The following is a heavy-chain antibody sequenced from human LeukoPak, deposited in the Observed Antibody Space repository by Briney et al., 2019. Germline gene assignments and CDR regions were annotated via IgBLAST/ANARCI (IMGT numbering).Heavy chain of an antibody. CDR3: ARAKPIAVAGSRRYYYGMDV. CDR2: ISYDGSNK. J-gene: IGHJ6*02. CDR1: GFTFSSYA. V-gene: IGHV3-30*04. Sequence: GGSLRLSCAASGFTFSSYAMHWVRQAPGKGLEWVAVISYDGSNKYYTDSVKGRFTISRDNSKNTLYPQMNSLRAEDTAVHYCARAKPIAVAGSRRYYYGMDVWGQGTTVTVSS. D-gene: IGHD6-19*01.